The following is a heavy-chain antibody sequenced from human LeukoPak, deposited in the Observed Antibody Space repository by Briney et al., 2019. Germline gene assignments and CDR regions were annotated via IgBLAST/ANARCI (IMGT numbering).Heavy chain of an antibody. CDR1: GGSFSGYY. Sequence: SETLSLTCAVYGGSFSGYYWSWIRQPPGKGLEWIGSIYYSGSTYYNPSLKSRVTISVDTSKNQFSLKLSSVTAADTAVYYCARHGDNSFSGVVGGDFDYWGQGTLVTVSS. J-gene: IGHJ4*02. CDR2: IYYSGST. V-gene: IGHV4-34*01. D-gene: IGHD3-3*02. CDR3: ARHGDNSFSGVVGGDFDY.